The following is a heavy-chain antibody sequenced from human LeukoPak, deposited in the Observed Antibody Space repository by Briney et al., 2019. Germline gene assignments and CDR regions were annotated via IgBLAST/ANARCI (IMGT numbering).Heavy chain of an antibody. J-gene: IGHJ4*02. CDR3: AKPPKFLLNWNSIGEYFDY. D-gene: IGHD1-7*01. CDR2: ISGSGGST. Sequence: GGSLRLSCAASGFTFSSYAMSWVRQAPGKGLEWVSAISGSGGSTYYADSVKGRFTISRDNSKNTLYLQMNSLRAEDTAVYYCAKPPKFLLNWNSIGEYFDYWGQGTLVTVSS. V-gene: IGHV3-23*01. CDR1: GFTFSSYA.